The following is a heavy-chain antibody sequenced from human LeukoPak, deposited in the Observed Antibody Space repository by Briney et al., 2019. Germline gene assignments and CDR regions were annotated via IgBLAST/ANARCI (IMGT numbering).Heavy chain of an antibody. CDR3: AGTYYDFWSGYSDY. CDR1: GGSVDSGSYY. D-gene: IGHD3-3*01. Sequence: PSETLSLTCTVSGGSVDSGSYYWSWIRQPPGKGLEWIGYMYHGGSTNYNPSLKSRVTISVDTSKNQFSLKLSSVTAADTAVYYCAGTYYDFWSGYSDYWGQGTLVTVSS. V-gene: IGHV4-61*01. J-gene: IGHJ4*02. CDR2: MYHGGST.